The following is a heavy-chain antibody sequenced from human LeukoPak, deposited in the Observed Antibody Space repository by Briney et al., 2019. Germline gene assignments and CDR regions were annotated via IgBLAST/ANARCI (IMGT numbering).Heavy chain of an antibody. V-gene: IGHV1-2*02. CDR2: ISPNSGDA. Sequence: ASVKVSCKASGYTFTGYYMHWVRQAPGQGLEWMGWISPNSGDADIAQKFQGRVTMTRDTSIATSYMEVDSLTSDDTAVYYCARESACGTTNCLAPADWLDPWGQGTLVIVSS. J-gene: IGHJ5*02. D-gene: IGHD2-2*01. CDR3: ARESACGTTNCLAPADWLDP. CDR1: GYTFTGYY.